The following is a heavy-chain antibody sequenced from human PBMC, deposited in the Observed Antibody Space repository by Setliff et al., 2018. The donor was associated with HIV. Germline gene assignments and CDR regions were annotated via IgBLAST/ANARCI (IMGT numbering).Heavy chain of an antibody. J-gene: IGHJ4*02. CDR3: ASLTDYGGDSGSL. CDR2: IFHTGSS. Sequence: PSETLSLTCSVSGGSMSNYYWSWVRQPPGKGLEWMGDIFHTGSSTYNPSLKNRVSLSVDTSKNQFSLRLSAVTAADTAVYYCASLTDYGGDSGSLWGQGTLVTVSS. CDR1: GGSMSNYY. V-gene: IGHV4-59*01. D-gene: IGHD4-17*01.